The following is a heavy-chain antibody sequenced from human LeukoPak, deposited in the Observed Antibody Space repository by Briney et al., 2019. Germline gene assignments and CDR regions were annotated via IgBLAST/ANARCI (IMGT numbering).Heavy chain of an antibody. CDR1: GFTFSNYD. J-gene: IGHJ4*02. V-gene: IGHV3-15*01. Sequence: PGGSLRLSCTASGFTFSNYDMSWLRQAPGKGREWVGRIKSKTDGGTPDYAAPVKDRFTISREDSKNGLYLQMNSQKTKDTAVYYCTTDESYTYVSGSYNMRYYFDYWGQGTRVTVSS. D-gene: IGHD3-10*01. CDR2: IKSKTDGGTP. CDR3: TTDESYTYVSGSYNMRYYFDY.